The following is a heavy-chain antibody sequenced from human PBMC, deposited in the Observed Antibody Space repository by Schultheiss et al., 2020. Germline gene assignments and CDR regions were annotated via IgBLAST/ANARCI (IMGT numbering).Heavy chain of an antibody. CDR3: ALTLAALSWFDP. CDR1: GFTFSSYG. J-gene: IGHJ5*02. CDR2: ISYDGSNK. D-gene: IGHD6-13*01. Sequence: GGSLRLSCAASGFTFSSYGMHWVRQAPGKGLEWVAVISYDGSNKYYADSVKGRFTISRDNSKNTLYLQMNSLRAEDTAVYYCALTLAALSWFDPWGQGTLVTVSS. V-gene: IGHV3-30*03.